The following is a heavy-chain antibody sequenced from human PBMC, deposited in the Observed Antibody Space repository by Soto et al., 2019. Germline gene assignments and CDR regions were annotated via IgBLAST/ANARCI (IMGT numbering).Heavy chain of an antibody. Sequence: QVQLVESGGGWVKPGASLRLSCIGSGFFLSNNWMTWIRQAPGKGLEWGSYISASGDYTIYADSLKGRFTISRDNARNSLWLQINSLTAEDTAVYYCARSSGWRQVGVYNYGLDVWGQGTTVIVSS. J-gene: IGHJ6*02. D-gene: IGHD2-8*01. CDR1: GFFLSNNW. V-gene: IGHV3-11*06. CDR3: ARSSGWRQVGVYNYGLDV. CDR2: ISASGDYT.